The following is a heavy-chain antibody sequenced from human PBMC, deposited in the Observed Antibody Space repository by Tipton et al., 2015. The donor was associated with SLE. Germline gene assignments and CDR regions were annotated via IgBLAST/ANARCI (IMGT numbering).Heavy chain of an antibody. CDR2: IYYSGST. J-gene: IGHJ3*01. D-gene: IGHD3-22*01. Sequence: TLSLTCTVSGGSVSSSDFYWAWIRQPPGKGLEWIGSIYYSGSTYYNPSLKSRVTISVDPSKNQFSLRLTSVTAAETAVYYCARLDYYDASGYTDGFDVWGQGTVITVSS. V-gene: IGHV4-39*01. CDR3: ARLDYYDASGYTDGFDV. CDR1: GGSVSSSDFY.